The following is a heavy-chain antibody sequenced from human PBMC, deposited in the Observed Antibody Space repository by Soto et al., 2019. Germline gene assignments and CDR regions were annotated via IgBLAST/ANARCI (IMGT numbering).Heavy chain of an antibody. J-gene: IGHJ3*02. CDR2: ISGSGGST. Sequence: PGGSLRLSCAASGFTFSSYAMSWVRQAPGKGLEWVSAISGSGGSTYYADSVKGRFTISRDNSKNTLYLQMNSLRAEDTAVYYCAKGRESKESYYDYIWGSYFDAFDIWGQRTMVTVSS. V-gene: IGHV3-23*01. CDR1: GFTFSSYA. D-gene: IGHD3-16*01. CDR3: AKGRESKESYYDYIWGSYFDAFDI.